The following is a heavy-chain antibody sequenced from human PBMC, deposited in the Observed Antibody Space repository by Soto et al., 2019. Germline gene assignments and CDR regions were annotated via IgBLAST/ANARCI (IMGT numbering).Heavy chain of an antibody. Sequence: ASVKVSCKASGGTFSSYAISWVRQAPGQGLEWMGGIIPILGIANYAQKFQGRVTITADKSTSTAYMELSSLRSEDTAVYYCASWQSRDIVLMRGGMDVWGQGTTVTVSS. V-gene: IGHV1-69*10. CDR1: GGTFSSYA. J-gene: IGHJ6*02. CDR2: IIPILGIA. D-gene: IGHD2-8*01. CDR3: ASWQSRDIVLMRGGMDV.